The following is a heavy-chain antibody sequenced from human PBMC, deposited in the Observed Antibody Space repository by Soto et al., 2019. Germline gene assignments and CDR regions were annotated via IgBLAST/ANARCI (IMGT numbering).Heavy chain of an antibody. V-gene: IGHV4-39*07. J-gene: IGHJ5*02. CDR2: IYYSGST. Sequence: SETLSLTCTVSGGSITSSSYYWGWIRQPPGKGLEWIGSIYYSGSTYYNPSLKSRVTISVDTSKNQFSLKLTSVTAADTAVYYCARDPAPWGQGTLVTLL. CDR1: GGSITSSSYY. CDR3: ARDPAP.